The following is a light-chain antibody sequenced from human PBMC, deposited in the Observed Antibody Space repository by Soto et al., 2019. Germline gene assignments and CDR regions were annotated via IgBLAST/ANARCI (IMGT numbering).Light chain of an antibody. J-gene: IGKJ2*01. CDR2: GAY. CDR1: QSVTSNN. V-gene: IGKV3-20*01. CDR3: QQYGSSPPGYI. Sequence: EIVLTQSPGTLSLSPGERATLSCRASQSVTSNNLGWYQQKPSQAPRLLIYGAYNRATGIPDRFSGSGSGTDFTLTISRLEPEDFAVYYCQQYGSSPPGYIFGQGTKLEIK.